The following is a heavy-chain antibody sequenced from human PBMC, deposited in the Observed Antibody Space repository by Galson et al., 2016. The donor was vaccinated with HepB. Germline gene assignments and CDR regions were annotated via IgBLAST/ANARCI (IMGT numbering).Heavy chain of an antibody. CDR2: INPSDGST. Sequence: SVKVSCKASGYTFTDYFLHWVRQAPGQGLEWMGWINPSDGSTNYAQEVQGRVSMTRDTSTDTLYMDLRSLRSDDTAVYYCARRRGSYFDHWGQGSLVTVSS. J-gene: IGHJ4*02. V-gene: IGHV1-46*01. D-gene: IGHD1-26*01. CDR1: GYTFTDYF. CDR3: ARRRGSYFDH.